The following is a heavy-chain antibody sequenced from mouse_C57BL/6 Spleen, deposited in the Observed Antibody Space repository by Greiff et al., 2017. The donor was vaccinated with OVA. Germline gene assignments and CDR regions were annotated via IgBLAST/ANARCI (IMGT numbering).Heavy chain of an antibody. CDR1: GYSITSGYY. Sequence: VQLKESGPGLVKPSQSLSLTCSVTGYSITSGYYWNWIRQFPGNKLEWMGYISYDGSNNYNPSLKNRISITRDTSKNQFFLKLNSVTTEDTATYYCARGLYYGNPWFAYWGQGTLVTVSA. J-gene: IGHJ3*01. V-gene: IGHV3-6*01. CDR3: ARGLYYGNPWFAY. CDR2: ISYDGSN. D-gene: IGHD2-1*01.